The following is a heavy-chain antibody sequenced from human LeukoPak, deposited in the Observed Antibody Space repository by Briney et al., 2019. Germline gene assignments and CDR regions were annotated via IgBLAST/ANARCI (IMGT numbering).Heavy chain of an antibody. CDR2: IFYSGST. CDR1: GGSISPYF. J-gene: IGHJ6*03. CDR3: ARALVVGDATRKYYYYMDV. V-gene: IGHV4-59*01. D-gene: IGHD2-2*01. Sequence: SEALSLTCTVSGGSISPYFWSWVRQPPGKRREWVGHIFYSGSTSFSPSLQSRVTMSVDTSKNQFSLKLSSVTAADTAVYYCARALVVGDATRKYYYYMDVWGKGTTVTVSS.